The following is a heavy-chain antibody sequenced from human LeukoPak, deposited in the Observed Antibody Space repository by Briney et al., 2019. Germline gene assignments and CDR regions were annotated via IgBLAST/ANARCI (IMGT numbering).Heavy chain of an antibody. CDR1: GFTFSSYW. CDR3: ARDGSMLLWFGGADRNDAFDI. CDR2: IKQDGSEK. Sequence: GGSLRLSCAASGFTFSSYWMSWVRQAPGKGLEWVADIKQDGSEKYYVDSVKGRFTISRDNAKNSLYLQMNSLRAEDTAVYYCARDGSMLLWFGGADRNDAFDIWGQGTMVTVSS. V-gene: IGHV3-7*01. J-gene: IGHJ3*02. D-gene: IGHD3-10*01.